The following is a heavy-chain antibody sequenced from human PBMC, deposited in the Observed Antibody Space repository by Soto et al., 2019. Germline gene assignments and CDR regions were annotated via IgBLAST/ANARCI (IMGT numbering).Heavy chain of an antibody. CDR3: ARMQQLDFDY. D-gene: IGHD6-13*01. J-gene: IGHJ4*02. V-gene: IGHV2-26*01. CDR2: IFSNDEK. CDR1: AFSLSNAGMG. Sequence: SGPTLVNPTETLTLTCTVSAFSLSNAGMGVSWIRQPPGKALEWLAHIFSNDEKSYTTSLKSRLTISKDTSKSQVVLTMTNMDPVDTATYYCARMQQLDFDYWGQGTLVTVSS.